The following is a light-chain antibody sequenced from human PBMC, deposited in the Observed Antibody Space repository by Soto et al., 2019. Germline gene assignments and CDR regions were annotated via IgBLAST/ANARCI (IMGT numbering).Light chain of an antibody. CDR3: VHDSHCHPSYT. CDR1: QSLVYNDGNSF. CDR2: KVS. V-gene: IGKV2-30*01. Sequence: DVVMTQSPLSLPVTLGQPASISCRSSQSLVYNDGNSFFNWFHQRPGQSQRRLIYKVSNRDSGVANRFSVSGSASDFTLSISRVEAQDVGVYYGVHDSHCHPSYTFGQGTKLEIK. J-gene: IGKJ2*01.